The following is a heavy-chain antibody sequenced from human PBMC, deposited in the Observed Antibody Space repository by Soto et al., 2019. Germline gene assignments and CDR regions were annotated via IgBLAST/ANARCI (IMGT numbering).Heavy chain of an antibody. V-gene: IGHV1-2*04. CDR3: ARGGEDYGDYPCFDY. CDR2: INPNSGGT. Sequence: QVQLVQSGAEVKKPGASVKVSCKASGYTFTGYYMHWVRQAPGQGLEWMGWINPNSGGTNYAQKFQGWVTMTRDPSISTAYMELSRLRSDDTAVYYCARGGEDYGDYPCFDYWGQGTLVTVSS. J-gene: IGHJ4*02. CDR1: GYTFTGYY. D-gene: IGHD4-17*01.